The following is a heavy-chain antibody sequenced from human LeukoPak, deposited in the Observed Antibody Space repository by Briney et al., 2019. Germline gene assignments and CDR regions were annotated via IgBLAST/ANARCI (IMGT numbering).Heavy chain of an antibody. CDR2: IYYSGST. CDR3: ARESGGSSYDY. V-gene: IGHV4-59*01. J-gene: IGHJ4*02. CDR1: GGSISSYY. D-gene: IGHD2-15*01. Sequence: SETLSLTCTVSGGSISSYYWSWIRQPPAKGLEWIGYIYYSGSTNYNPSLKSRVTISVDTSKNQFSLKLSSVTAADTAVYYCARESGGSSYDYWGQGTLVTVSS.